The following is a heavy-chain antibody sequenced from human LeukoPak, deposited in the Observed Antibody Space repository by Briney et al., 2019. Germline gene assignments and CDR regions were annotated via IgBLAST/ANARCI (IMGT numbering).Heavy chain of an antibody. V-gene: IGHV1-2*02. CDR1: GGTFSSYA. J-gene: IGHJ4*02. CDR3: ARGQSLNDY. CDR2: INPNSGGA. Sequence: ASVKVSFKASGGTFSSYAISWVRQAPGQGLEWMGWINPNSGGANYAEKFQGRVTMTRDTSISTAYMELSRLRYDDTALYYCARGQSLNDYWGQGTLVTVSS.